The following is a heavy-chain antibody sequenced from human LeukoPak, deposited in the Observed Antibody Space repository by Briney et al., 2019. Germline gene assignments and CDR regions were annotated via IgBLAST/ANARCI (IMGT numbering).Heavy chain of an antibody. D-gene: IGHD6-19*01. Sequence: SVTVSCKASGGTFSSYAISWVRQAPGQGLEWMGGIIPIFGTANYAQKFQGRVTITTDESTSTAYMELSSLRSEDTAVYYCARGGGWSRFLDYWGQGTLVTVSS. V-gene: IGHV1-69*05. CDR2: IIPIFGTA. CDR3: ARGGGWSRFLDY. CDR1: GGTFSSYA. J-gene: IGHJ4*02.